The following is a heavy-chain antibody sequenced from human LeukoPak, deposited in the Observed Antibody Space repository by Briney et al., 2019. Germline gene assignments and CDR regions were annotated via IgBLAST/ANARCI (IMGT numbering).Heavy chain of an antibody. CDR1: GYTFIGYN. D-gene: IGHD1-7*01. J-gene: IGHJ4*02. Sequence: ASVKLSCKASGYTFIGYNMQWVRQAPGQGLEWMGWINPNTGDTNYAQKFQGRVTMTWDTSITTVYMELSRLGTDDTAVYYCTRDNGNFNVDYWGQGTLVTVSS. V-gene: IGHV1-2*02. CDR2: INPNTGDT. CDR3: TRDNGNFNVDY.